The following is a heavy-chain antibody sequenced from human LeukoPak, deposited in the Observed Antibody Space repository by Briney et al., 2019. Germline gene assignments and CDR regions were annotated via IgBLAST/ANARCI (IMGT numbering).Heavy chain of an antibody. V-gene: IGHV3-53*01. Sequence: GGSLRLSCAASGFTFSSYSMTWVRQAPGKGLECVSVIYSGGSTYYADSVKGRFTVSRDNSKNTLYLQMNSLRAEDTAMYYCARGLGYCTSTTCLLPFDYWGQGTLVTVSS. CDR1: GFTFSSYS. CDR3: ARGLGYCTSTTCLLPFDY. CDR2: IYSGGST. J-gene: IGHJ4*02. D-gene: IGHD2-2*01.